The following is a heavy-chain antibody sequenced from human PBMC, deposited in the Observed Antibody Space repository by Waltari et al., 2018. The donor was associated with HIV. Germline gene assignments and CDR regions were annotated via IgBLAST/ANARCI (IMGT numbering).Heavy chain of an antibody. V-gene: IGHV1-69*04. D-gene: IGHD3-3*01. CDR2: IIPAIGIA. CDR3: TLGRIDDIRSGRENLGGFDP. Sequence: VQLVQSGAEVKKPGSSVRVSCKASGDTLSNYAVSCVRQAPGQGLEWMGRIIPAIGIAIHTENFQGRVTINADKSTNSAYMELGGLRSEDTALYFCTLGRIDDIRSGRENLGGFDPWGPGTLVTVSS. J-gene: IGHJ5*02. CDR1: GDTLSNYA.